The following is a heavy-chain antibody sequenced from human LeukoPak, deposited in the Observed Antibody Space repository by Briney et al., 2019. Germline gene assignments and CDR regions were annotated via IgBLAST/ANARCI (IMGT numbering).Heavy chain of an antibody. CDR2: IGGSGGGT. V-gene: IGHV3-23*01. J-gene: IGHJ4*02. Sequence: PGGSLRLACAASGFTFGNYCMTSVRQAAGKGREWLSGIGGSGGGTYYADSVKGRFTISRDKSNNRLYLQIDSLTAKGTAITYCALLDYWGQGTLVTVSS. CDR1: GFTFGNYC. CDR3: ALLDY.